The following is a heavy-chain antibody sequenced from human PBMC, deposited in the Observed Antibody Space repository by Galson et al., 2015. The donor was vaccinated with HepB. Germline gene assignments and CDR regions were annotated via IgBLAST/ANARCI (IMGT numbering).Heavy chain of an antibody. CDR1: GFTFSSYW. Sequence: SLRLSCAASGFTFSSYWMNWVRQAPGKGLEWVAHINQDGSSKYYVDSVKGRFTISRDNAKDSVYLQSDSLRAEDTAVYYCARRISLVRGIFTKPDYYYGMDVWGQGTTVTVAS. CDR2: INQDGSSK. D-gene: IGHD3-10*01. V-gene: IGHV3-7*03. J-gene: IGHJ6*02. CDR3: ARRISLVRGIFTKPDYYYGMDV.